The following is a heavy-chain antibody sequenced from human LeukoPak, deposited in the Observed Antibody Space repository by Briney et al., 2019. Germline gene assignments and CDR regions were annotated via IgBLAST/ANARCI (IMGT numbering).Heavy chain of an antibody. V-gene: IGHV4-34*01. CDR2: INHSGST. Sequence: SETLSFTCAVYGGSFRGYYWSWIRQPPGKGLEWMGEINHSGSTSYNPSLTSRVTISVDTSNSQFSLKQSSATAADTAVYYCAKGRKKEGCSYGGGVAAFDIWGQGTMVTVSS. CDR1: GGSFRGYY. CDR3: AKGRKKEGCSYGGGVAAFDI. J-gene: IGHJ3*02. D-gene: IGHD5-18*01.